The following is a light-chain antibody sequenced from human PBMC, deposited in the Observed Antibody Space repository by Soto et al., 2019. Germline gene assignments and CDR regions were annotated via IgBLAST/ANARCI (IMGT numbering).Light chain of an antibody. V-gene: IGKV3-15*01. CDR1: QSVSSN. Sequence: EIVMTQSPATLSVSPGERATISCRASQSVSSNLAWYQQKPGQAPRLLIYGASTRATGIPARFSGSGSGTDFTLTISSLQSEAFAFYYCQQYNNWPQTFGQGTKVEIK. CDR2: GAS. J-gene: IGKJ1*01. CDR3: QQYNNWPQT.